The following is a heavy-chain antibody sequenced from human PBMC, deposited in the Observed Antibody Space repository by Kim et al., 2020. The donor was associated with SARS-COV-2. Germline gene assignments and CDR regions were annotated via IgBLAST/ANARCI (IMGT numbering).Heavy chain of an antibody. J-gene: IGHJ3*02. D-gene: IGHD3-16*02. V-gene: IGHV1-46*01. CDR3: ARVYDYVWGSYRVDAFDI. Sequence: GRVTMTRDTSTSTVYMELSSLRSEDTAVYYCARVYDYVWGSYRVDAFDIWGQGTMVTVSS.